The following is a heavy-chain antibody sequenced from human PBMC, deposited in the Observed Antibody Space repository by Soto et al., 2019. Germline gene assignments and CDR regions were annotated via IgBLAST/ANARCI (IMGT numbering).Heavy chain of an antibody. D-gene: IGHD4-17*01. Sequence: QVQLQESGPGVVKPSQTLSLTCTVSGGSFSSGDYYWSWVRQPPGKGLEWIGYIYYTGSTFNNPSLKSRVSISIDTSKTQFSLKLSSVTAADTAVYYCARIHFGDEPSYYYYSMDVWGQGTTVTVSS. CDR2: IYYTGST. CDR3: ARIHFGDEPSYYYYSMDV. CDR1: GGSFSSGDYY. J-gene: IGHJ6*02. V-gene: IGHV4-30-4*01.